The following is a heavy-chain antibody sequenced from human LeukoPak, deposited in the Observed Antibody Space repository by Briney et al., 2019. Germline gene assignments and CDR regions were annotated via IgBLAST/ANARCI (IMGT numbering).Heavy chain of an antibody. CDR1: GGSISSYY. V-gene: IGHV4-59*01. Sequence: SETLSLTCTVSGGSISSYYWSWIRQPPGKGLEWIGYIYYSGSTNYNPSLKSRVTISVDTSKNQFSLKLSSVTAADTAVYYCARVYCSGGSCYSPYYYYYMDVWGKGTTVTVSS. CDR2: IYYSGST. J-gene: IGHJ6*03. D-gene: IGHD2-15*01. CDR3: ARVYCSGGSCYSPYYYYYMDV.